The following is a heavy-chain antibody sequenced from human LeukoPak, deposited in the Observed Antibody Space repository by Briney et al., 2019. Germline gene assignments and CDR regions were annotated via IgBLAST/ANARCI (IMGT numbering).Heavy chain of an antibody. D-gene: IGHD2-2*01. Sequence: SVKVSCKASGYTFTGYYMHWVRQAPGQGLEWMGGIIPIFGTANYAQKFQGRVTITADESTSTAYMELSSLRSEDTAVYYCASNIVVVPAAAFDYWGQGTLVTVSS. CDR2: IIPIFGTA. J-gene: IGHJ4*02. CDR3: ASNIVVVPAAAFDY. CDR1: GYTFTGYY. V-gene: IGHV1-69*13.